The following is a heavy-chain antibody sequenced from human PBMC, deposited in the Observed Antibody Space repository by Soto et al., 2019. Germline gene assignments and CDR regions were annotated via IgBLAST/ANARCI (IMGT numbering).Heavy chain of an antibody. D-gene: IGHD6-13*01. Sequence: PSQTLSLTCAISGDSVSSNSAAWNWIRQSPSRGLEWLGRTYYRSKWYNDYAVSVKSRITINPDTSKNQFSLQLNSVTPEDTAVYYCAREASIAAAGTISKLWFEPCGQGTLVTVSS. CDR1: GDSVSSNSAA. CDR3: AREASIAAAGTISKLWFEP. V-gene: IGHV6-1*01. CDR2: TYYRSKWYN. J-gene: IGHJ5*02.